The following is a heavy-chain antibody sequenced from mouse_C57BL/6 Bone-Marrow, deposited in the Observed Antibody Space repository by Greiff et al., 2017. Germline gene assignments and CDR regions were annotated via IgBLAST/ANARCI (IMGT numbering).Heavy chain of an antibody. Sequence: VQLQQSGAELVRPGASVKLSCKASGYTFTDYYINWVKQRPGQGLEWIARIYPGSGNTYYNEKFKGKATLTAEKSSSTAYMQLSSLTSEDSAVYFCASGYDGSRKGFAYWGQGTLVTVSA. CDR1: GYTFTDYY. CDR3: ASGYDGSRKGFAY. J-gene: IGHJ3*01. V-gene: IGHV1-76*01. CDR2: IYPGSGNT. D-gene: IGHD1-1*01.